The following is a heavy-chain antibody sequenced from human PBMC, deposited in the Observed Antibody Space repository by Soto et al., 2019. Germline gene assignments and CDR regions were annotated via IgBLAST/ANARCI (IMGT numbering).Heavy chain of an antibody. D-gene: IGHD2-8*02. CDR3: AREAEEYSGADY. V-gene: IGHV1-46*03. J-gene: IGHJ4*02. CDR2: INSNTRT. CDR1: GFPFTRYH. Sequence: ASVKVSCKASGFPFTRYHLHWLRQAPGQGLEWLGVINSNTRTTYAQRFQGRVTMTRDTSTSTVYMDLSGLRSDDTAVYYCAREAEEYSGADYWGPGSLVTVSS.